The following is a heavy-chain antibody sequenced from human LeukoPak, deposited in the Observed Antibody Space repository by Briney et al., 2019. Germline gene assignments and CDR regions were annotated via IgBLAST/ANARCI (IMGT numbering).Heavy chain of an antibody. Sequence: PSETLSLTCAVYGGSFSGYYWSWIRQPPGKGLEWIGEINHSGSTNYNPSLKSRVTISVDTSKNQFSLKLSSVTAADTAVYCCARQRILGYCSSTSCYGSGYYYYYYMDVWGKGTTVTISS. CDR2: INHSGST. J-gene: IGHJ6*03. CDR3: ARQRILGYCSSTSCYGSGYYYYYYMDV. D-gene: IGHD2-2*01. V-gene: IGHV4-34*01. CDR1: GGSFSGYY.